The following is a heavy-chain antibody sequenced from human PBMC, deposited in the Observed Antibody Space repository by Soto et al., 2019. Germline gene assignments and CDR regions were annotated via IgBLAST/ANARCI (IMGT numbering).Heavy chain of an antibody. CDR2: ISGSGGST. V-gene: IGHV3-23*01. D-gene: IGHD6-13*01. CDR3: ANLPGIAAARTAAFDI. CDR1: GFTFSSYA. J-gene: IGHJ3*02. Sequence: EVQLLESGGGLVQPGGSLRLSCAASGFTFSSYAMSWVRQAPGKGLEWVSAISGSGGSTYYADSVKGRFTISRDNSKNTLYLQMNSLRAEDTAVYYCANLPGIAAARTAAFDIWGQGTMVTVSS.